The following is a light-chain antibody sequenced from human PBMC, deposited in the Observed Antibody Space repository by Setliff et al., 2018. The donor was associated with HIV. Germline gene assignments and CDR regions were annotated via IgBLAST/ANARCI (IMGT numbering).Light chain of an antibody. V-gene: IGLV2-14*01. CDR2: EVT. CDR1: SSDVGGYTF. Sequence: QSALTQPASVSGSPGQSITISCTGTSSDVGGYTFVSWYQQHPDKAPKLIIYEVTNRPSGVSIRFSGSKSGNTASLTISGLQAEDEADYYCSSYTSSSTALFGTGTKV. CDR3: SSYTSSSTAL. J-gene: IGLJ1*01.